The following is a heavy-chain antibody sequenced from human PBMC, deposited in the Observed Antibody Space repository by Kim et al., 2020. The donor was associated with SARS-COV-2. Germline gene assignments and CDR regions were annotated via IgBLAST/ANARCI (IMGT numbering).Heavy chain of an antibody. V-gene: IGHV3-30*18. J-gene: IGHJ6*02. CDR3: AKAVLRGVNYYYYGMDV. Sequence: LSLTCAASGFTFNTYGMYWVRQAPGKGLEWVAVISYDGSNKYYADSVKGRFTISRDNYKNTLYLQMNSLRAEDTAVYYCAKAVLRGVNYYYYGMDVWGQGTTVTVSS. CDR2: ISYDGSNK. CDR1: GFTFNTYG. D-gene: IGHD3-10*01.